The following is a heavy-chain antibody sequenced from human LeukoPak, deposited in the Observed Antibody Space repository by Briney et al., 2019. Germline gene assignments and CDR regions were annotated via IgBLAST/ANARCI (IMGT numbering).Heavy chain of an antibody. V-gene: IGHV3-23*01. CDR1: GFTFSSYA. D-gene: IGHD6-19*01. CDR3: AKGGNLNAVAGRGDFDY. Sequence: GGSLRLSCAASGFTFSSYAMSWVRQAPGKGLEWVSAISGSGGSTYYADSVKGRFTISRDNYKNTLYLQMNSLRAEGTAVYYCAKGGNLNAVAGRGDFDYWGQGTLVTVSS. J-gene: IGHJ4*02. CDR2: ISGSGGST.